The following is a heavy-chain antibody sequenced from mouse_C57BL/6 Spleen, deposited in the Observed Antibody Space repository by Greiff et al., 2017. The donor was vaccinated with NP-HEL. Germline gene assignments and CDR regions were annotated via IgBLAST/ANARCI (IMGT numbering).Heavy chain of an antibody. J-gene: IGHJ3*01. CDR3: ARSLLPSWFAY. V-gene: IGHV1-72*01. D-gene: IGHD1-1*01. CDR1: GYTFTSYW. CDR2: IDPNSGGT. Sequence: QVQLQQPGAELVKPGASVKLSCKASGYTFTSYWMHWVKQRPGRGLEGIGRIDPNSGGTKYNEKFKSRATLTVDKPSSTAYMHLSSLTSEDSAVYYCARSLLPSWFAYWGQGTLVTVSA.